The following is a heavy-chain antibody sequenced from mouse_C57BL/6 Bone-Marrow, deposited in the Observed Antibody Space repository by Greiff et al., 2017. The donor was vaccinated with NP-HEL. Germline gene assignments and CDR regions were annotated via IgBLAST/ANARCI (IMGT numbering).Heavy chain of an antibody. CDR2: INSDGGST. J-gene: IGHJ2*01. V-gene: IGHV5-2*03. D-gene: IGHD2-4*01. CDR3: ARREGADYDGY. Sequence: EVKLVESGGGLVQPGESLKLSCESNEYEFPSHDMSWVRKTPEKRLEWVAAINSDGGSTYYPDTMERRFIISRDNTKKTLYLQMSSLRSEDTALYYFARREGADYDGYWGQGTTLTVSS. CDR1: EYEFPSHD.